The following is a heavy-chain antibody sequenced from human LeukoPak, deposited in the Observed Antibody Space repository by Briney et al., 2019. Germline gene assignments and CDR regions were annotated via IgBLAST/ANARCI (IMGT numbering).Heavy chain of an antibody. CDR1: GVTFSAYG. CDR3: ARRSYGDYYFDY. V-gene: IGHV3-48*01. Sequence: PAGGSLRLSCAVSGVTFSAYGMNWVRQAPGKGPEWVSYISSSGTTISYADSVKGRFTISRDNVKNSLYLQTNSLRAEDTAVYYCARRSYGDYYFDYWGQGILVTVSS. D-gene: IGHD4-17*01. CDR2: ISSSGTTI. J-gene: IGHJ4*02.